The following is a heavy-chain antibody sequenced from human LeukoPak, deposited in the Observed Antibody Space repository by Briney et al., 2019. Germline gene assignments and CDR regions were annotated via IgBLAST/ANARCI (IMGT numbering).Heavy chain of an antibody. CDR1: GFNFSTYG. D-gene: IGHD3-3*01. J-gene: IGHJ4*02. CDR3: AREGDEWLFPDY. CDR2: ISNDGNNE. Sequence: QTGGSLRLSCAASGFNFSTYGIHWARQAPGKGLEWVAFISNDGNNEYYSDSVKGRFTVSRDNSKNMLYLQMNSLRGEDTAVYYCAREGDEWLFPDYWGQGTLVTVSS. V-gene: IGHV3-30*03.